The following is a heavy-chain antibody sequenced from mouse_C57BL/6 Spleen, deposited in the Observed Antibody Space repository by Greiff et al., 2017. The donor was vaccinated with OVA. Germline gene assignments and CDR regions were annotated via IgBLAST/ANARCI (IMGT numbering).Heavy chain of an antibody. D-gene: IGHD2-3*01. Sequence: QVQLQQPGAELVKPGASVKLSCKASGYTFTSYWMHWVKQRPGQGLEWIGMIHPNSGSTNYTEKFKSKATLSVDKSSSTAYMQLSSLTSEDSAVYYCAGGTYDPFYAMDYWGQGTSVTVSS. J-gene: IGHJ4*01. CDR2: IHPNSGST. CDR1: GYTFTSYW. CDR3: AGGTYDPFYAMDY. V-gene: IGHV1-64*01.